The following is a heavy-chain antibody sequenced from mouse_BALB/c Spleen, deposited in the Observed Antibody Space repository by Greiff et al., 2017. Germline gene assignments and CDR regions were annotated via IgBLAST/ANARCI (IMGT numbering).Heavy chain of an antibody. CDR1: GFTISSYT. J-gene: IGHJ2*01. CDR3: AKMGLYDGYYVFDY. Sequence: EVKLVESGGGLVKPGGSLKLSCAASGFTISSYTMSWVRQTPEKRLEWVATISSGGGNTYYPDSVKGRFTISRDNAKNNLYLQMSSLRSEDTALYYCAKMGLYDGYYVFDYWGQGTTLTVSS. CDR2: ISSGGGNT. D-gene: IGHD2-3*01. V-gene: IGHV5-9*03.